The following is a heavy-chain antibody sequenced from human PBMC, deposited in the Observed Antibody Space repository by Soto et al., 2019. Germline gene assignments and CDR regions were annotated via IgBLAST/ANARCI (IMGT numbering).Heavy chain of an antibody. CDR2: IKQDGSEK. J-gene: IGHJ6*02. CDR1: GFTFSGYW. V-gene: IGHV3-7*03. D-gene: IGHD5-18*01. Sequence: GGSLRLSCAASGFTFSGYWMSWVRQAPGKGLEWVANIKQDGSEKYYVDYVKGRFTISRDNAKNSLYLQMNSLRDEDTAVYYCAGDRVKLWVNYYYYGMDVWGQGTTVTGSS. CDR3: AGDRVKLWVNYYYYGMDV.